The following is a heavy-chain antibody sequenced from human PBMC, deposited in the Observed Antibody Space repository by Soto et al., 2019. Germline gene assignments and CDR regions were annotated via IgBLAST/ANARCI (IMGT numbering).Heavy chain of an antibody. CDR2: IIPIFGTA. J-gene: IGHJ6*02. V-gene: IGHV1-69*06. CDR1: GGTFSSYA. D-gene: IGHD6-13*01. Sequence: GASVKVSCKASGGTFSSYAISWVRQAPGQGLEWMGGIIPIFGTANYAQKFQGRVTITADKSTSTAYMELSSLRSEDTAVYYCARVYSSSWYVPYYYGMDVWGQGTTLTVSS. CDR3: ARVYSSSWYVPYYYGMDV.